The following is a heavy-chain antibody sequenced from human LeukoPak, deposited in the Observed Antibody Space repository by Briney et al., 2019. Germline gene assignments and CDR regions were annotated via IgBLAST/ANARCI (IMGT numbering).Heavy chain of an antibody. CDR3: ARSGLATCHY. V-gene: IGHV3-23*01. J-gene: IGHJ4*02. Sequence: PGGSLRLSCQASGFIFTDYAMSWVRQAPGKGLEWVSSINNGGGGTFFADSVKGRLTISRDDSRGMVYLQMNSLSAEDTAVYYCARSGLATCHYWGQGTLVTVSS. CDR2: INNGGGGT. D-gene: IGHD3-10*01. CDR1: GFIFTDYA.